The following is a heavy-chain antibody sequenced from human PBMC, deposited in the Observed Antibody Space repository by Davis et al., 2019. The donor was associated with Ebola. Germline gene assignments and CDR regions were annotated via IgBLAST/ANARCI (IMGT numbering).Heavy chain of an antibody. CDR2: INAGNGNT. V-gene: IGHV1-3*01. D-gene: IGHD3-10*01. Sequence: ASVKVSCKASGYTFTSYAMHWVRQAPGQRLEWMGWINAGNGNTKYSQKFQGRVTITRDTSASTAYMELSSLRSEDTAVYYCARDITMVRGASYFDYWGQGTLVTVSS. CDR1: GYTFTSYA. CDR3: ARDITMVRGASYFDY. J-gene: IGHJ4*02.